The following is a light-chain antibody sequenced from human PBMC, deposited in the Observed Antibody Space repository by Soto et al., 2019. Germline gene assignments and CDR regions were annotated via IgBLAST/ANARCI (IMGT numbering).Light chain of an antibody. Sequence: EIVLTQSPGTLSLSPGERATLSCRASQSVSSSYLAWYQQKPGQAPRLLMYGASSRATGIPDRFSGSGSGTDFTLTISRLEPEDFAVYYCQQYNDWPMTFG. CDR1: QSVSSSY. J-gene: IGKJ1*01. CDR2: GAS. V-gene: IGKV3-20*01. CDR3: QQYNDWPMT.